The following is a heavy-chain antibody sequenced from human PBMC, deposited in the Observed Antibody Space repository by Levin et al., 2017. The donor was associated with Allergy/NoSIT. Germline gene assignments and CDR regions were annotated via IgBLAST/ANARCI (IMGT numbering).Heavy chain of an antibody. Sequence: GESLKISCAASGFTFRSYTMNWVRQAPGRGLEWVSYISISSNIIFYADSVKGRFTISRDNAKNSVYLQMNRLRDEDTAVYYCARLGREVGVPGGTDWFDPWGQGTLVTVSS. CDR1: GFTFRSYT. J-gene: IGHJ5*02. CDR3: ARLGREVGVPGGTDWFDP. D-gene: IGHD2-2*01. V-gene: IGHV3-48*02. CDR2: ISISSNII.